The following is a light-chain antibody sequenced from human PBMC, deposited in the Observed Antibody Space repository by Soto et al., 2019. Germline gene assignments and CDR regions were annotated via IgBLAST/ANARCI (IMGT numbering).Light chain of an antibody. CDR1: QILVYSDGNTY. J-gene: IGKJ1*01. V-gene: IGKV2-30*01. CDR3: MQGTHWPWT. CDR2: QVS. Sequence: DVVMTQSPLSLPVTLGQPASISCRSIQILVYSDGNTYLHWFQQRPGQSPRRLIYQVSNRDSGVPDRFSGSGSGTDFTLKISRVEAEDVGIYYCMQGTHWPWTFGQGTKVDI.